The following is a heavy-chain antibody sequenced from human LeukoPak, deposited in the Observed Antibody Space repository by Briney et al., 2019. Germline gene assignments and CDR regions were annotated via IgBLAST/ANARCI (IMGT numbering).Heavy chain of an antibody. CDR2: IYYSGST. J-gene: IGHJ4*02. Sequence: PSQTLSLTCTVSGGSISSGGYYWSWIRQHPGKGLEWIGYIYYSGSTHYNPSLKSRVTISVDTSKNQFSLKLSSVTAADTAVYYCARSLGWGSTFDYWGQGTLVTVSS. V-gene: IGHV4-31*03. CDR1: GGSISSGGYY. D-gene: IGHD7-27*01. CDR3: ARSLGWGSTFDY.